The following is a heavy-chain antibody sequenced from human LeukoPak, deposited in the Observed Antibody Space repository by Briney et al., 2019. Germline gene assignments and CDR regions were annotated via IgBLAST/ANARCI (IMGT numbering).Heavy chain of an antibody. CDR2: IYHSGST. CDR3: ARRGRGYRYFDY. Sequence: SETLSLTCTVSGYSISSGYYWGWIRQPPGKGLEWIGGIYHSGSTYYNPSLKSRVTISVDTSKNQFSLKLSSLTAADTALYYCARRGRGYRYFDYWGQGTLVTVSS. V-gene: IGHV4-38-2*02. D-gene: IGHD5-12*01. CDR1: GYSISSGYY. J-gene: IGHJ4*02.